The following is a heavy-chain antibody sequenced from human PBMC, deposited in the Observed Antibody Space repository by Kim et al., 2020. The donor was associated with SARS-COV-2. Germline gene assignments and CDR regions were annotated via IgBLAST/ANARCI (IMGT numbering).Heavy chain of an antibody. Sequence: AESVKGRFTISRDNAKNTLYLQMNSLRAEDTAVYYCARGRPYYYGSGSYYWGQGTLVTVSS. V-gene: IGHV3-30*01. J-gene: IGHJ4*02. D-gene: IGHD3-10*01. CDR3: ARGRPYYYGSGSYY.